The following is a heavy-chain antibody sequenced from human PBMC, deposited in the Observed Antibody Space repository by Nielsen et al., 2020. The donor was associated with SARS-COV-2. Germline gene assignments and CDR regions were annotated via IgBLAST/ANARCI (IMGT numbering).Heavy chain of an antibody. Sequence: GGSLRLSCAASGFTFSSYGMHWVRQAPGKGLEWVAVIWYDGSNKYYADSVKGRFTISRDNSKNTLYLQMNSLRGDDTAVYHCAKKGPPRDAFDIWGQGTMVTVSS. CDR3: AKKGPPRDAFDI. J-gene: IGHJ3*02. CDR2: IWYDGSNK. V-gene: IGHV3-33*06. CDR1: GFTFSSYG.